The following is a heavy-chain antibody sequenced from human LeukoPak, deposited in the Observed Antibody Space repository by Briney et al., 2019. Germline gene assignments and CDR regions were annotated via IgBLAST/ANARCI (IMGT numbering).Heavy chain of an antibody. D-gene: IGHD6-6*01. CDR2: IYHSGST. J-gene: IGHJ4*02. CDR1: GYSISSGYY. V-gene: IGHV4-38-2*01. Sequence: SETLSLTCAVSGYSISSGYYWGWIRQPPGKGLEWIGSIYHSGSTYYNPSLKSRVTKSVDTSKNQFSLKLSSVTAADTAVYYCARHRGLGGSSSYFGYWGQGTLVTVSS. CDR3: ARHRGLGGSSSYFGY.